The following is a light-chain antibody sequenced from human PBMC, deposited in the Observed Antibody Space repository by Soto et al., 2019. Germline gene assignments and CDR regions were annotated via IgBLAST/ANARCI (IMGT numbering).Light chain of an antibody. V-gene: IGKV3-15*01. Sequence: EIVMTQSPDTLSVSPGERATLSCRASQSVSSNLAWYQQKPGQAPRLLIYGASTRATGIPARFSGSGSGTEFTLTISSLQSEDFAVYYCQQDNNWPPLTFGGGTKVEIK. CDR3: QQDNNWPPLT. CDR2: GAS. J-gene: IGKJ4*01. CDR1: QSVSSN.